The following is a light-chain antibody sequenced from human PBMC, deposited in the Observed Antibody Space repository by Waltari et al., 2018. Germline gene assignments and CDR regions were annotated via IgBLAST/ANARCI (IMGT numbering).Light chain of an antibody. CDR1: QSVDRY. CDR3: QKYDNSPHS. Sequence: VILTQSPATLSLSPGERATLSCRASQSVDRYLAWYQQKPGQAPRLLIYGSSTRATGIPDRFSGSGSGTEFTLTINSLEPEDFAVYYCQKYDNSPHSFGQGTKVEIK. V-gene: IGKV3-20*01. J-gene: IGKJ2*03. CDR2: GSS.